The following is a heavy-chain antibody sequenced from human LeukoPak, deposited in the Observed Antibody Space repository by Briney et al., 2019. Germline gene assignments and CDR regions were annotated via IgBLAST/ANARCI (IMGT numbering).Heavy chain of an antibody. CDR1: GGSISSDF. CDR3: AREGYSYGYTFDY. D-gene: IGHD5-18*01. CDR2: IYTSGST. J-gene: IGHJ4*02. Sequence: PSETLSLTCTVSGGSISSDFWIWVRQPAGKGLEWIGRIYTSGSTNYNPSLKSRVTMSVDTSKNQFSLKLSSVTAADTAVYYCAREGYSYGYTFDYWGQGTLVTVSS. V-gene: IGHV4-4*07.